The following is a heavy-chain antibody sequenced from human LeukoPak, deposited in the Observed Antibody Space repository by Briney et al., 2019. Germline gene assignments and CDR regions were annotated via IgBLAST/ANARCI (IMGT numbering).Heavy chain of an antibody. Sequence: PGGSLRLSCAASGFTFSSYAMHWVRQAPGKGLEWVAVISYDGSNKYYADSVKGRFTISRDNSKNTLYLQMDSLRAEDTAVYYCARLHSGFYFDYWGQGTLVTVSS. V-gene: IGHV3-30*14. D-gene: IGHD2-21*01. CDR3: ARLHSGFYFDY. CDR1: GFTFSSYA. CDR2: ISYDGSNK. J-gene: IGHJ4*02.